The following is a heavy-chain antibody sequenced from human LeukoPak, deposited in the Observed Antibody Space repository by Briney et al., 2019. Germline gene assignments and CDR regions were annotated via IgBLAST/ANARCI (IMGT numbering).Heavy chain of an antibody. CDR3: ARGAGYSYLDY. CDR2: IYYTGST. D-gene: IGHD5-18*01. V-gene: IGHV4-59*01. Sequence: KPSETLSLTCIVSGGSIRSYYCNWIRQPPGKGLEWIGYIYYTGSTNYNPSLKSRVTISVDTSKNQFSLKLSSVTAADTAVYYCARGAGYSYLDYWGQGTLVTVSS. J-gene: IGHJ4*02. CDR1: GGSIRSYY.